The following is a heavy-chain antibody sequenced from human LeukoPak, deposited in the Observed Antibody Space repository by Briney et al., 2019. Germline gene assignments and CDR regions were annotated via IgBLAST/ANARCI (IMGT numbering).Heavy chain of an antibody. CDR1: GYTFTGYY. CDR2: INPNTGGT. Sequence: ASVKVSCKASGYTFTGYYMHWVRQTPGQGLEWMGWINPNTGGTKYAQKFQGRVTMTRDTSISTAYMELSRLRSDDTAVFYCASEAATLTPFGAFDIWGQGTMVTVSS. CDR3: ASEAATLTPFGAFDI. D-gene: IGHD4-17*01. V-gene: IGHV1-2*02. J-gene: IGHJ3*02.